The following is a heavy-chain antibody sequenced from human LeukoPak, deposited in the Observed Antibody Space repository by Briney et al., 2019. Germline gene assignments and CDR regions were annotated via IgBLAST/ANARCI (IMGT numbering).Heavy chain of an antibody. Sequence: GGSLRLSCVASGFTFSSYWMHWVRQAPGKGLVWVSRINSDGSSTSYADSVQGRFTISRDNAKNTLYLQMNSLRAEDTAVYYCTRHVSETVSRSLALGYWGQGTLVTVSS. V-gene: IGHV3-74*01. CDR3: TRHVSETVSRSLALGY. CDR1: GFTFSSYW. J-gene: IGHJ4*02. D-gene: IGHD2-21*02. CDR2: INSDGSST.